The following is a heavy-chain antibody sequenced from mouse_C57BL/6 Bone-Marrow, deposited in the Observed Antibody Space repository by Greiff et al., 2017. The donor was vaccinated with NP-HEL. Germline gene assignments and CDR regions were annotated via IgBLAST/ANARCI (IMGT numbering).Heavy chain of an antibody. V-gene: IGHV1-59*01. CDR2: IDPSDSYT. Sequence: QVQLQQSGAELVRPGTSVKLSCKASGYTFTSYWMHWVKQRPGQGLEWIGVIDPSDSYTNYNQKFKGKATLTVDTSSSTAYMQLSSLTSEDSAVYYCARNSYYYGSHYAMDYWGQGTSVTVSS. CDR3: ARNSYYYGSHYAMDY. CDR1: GYTFTSYW. D-gene: IGHD1-1*01. J-gene: IGHJ4*01.